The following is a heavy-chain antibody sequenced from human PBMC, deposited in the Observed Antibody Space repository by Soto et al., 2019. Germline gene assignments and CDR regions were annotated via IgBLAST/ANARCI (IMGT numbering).Heavy chain of an antibody. CDR2: IYHSGSN. J-gene: IGHJ3*02. CDR1: GFD. V-gene: IGHV4-30-2*01. D-gene: IGHD3-10*01. CDR3: ASAHGSGWPAFAI. Sequence: GFDGRWIRQPPGKGMEWIGSIYHSGSNHYHPSLKSRVTISVNRSKNQFSLKLSSVTAADTAVYYCASAHGSGWPAFAIWGQRTTVPVSS.